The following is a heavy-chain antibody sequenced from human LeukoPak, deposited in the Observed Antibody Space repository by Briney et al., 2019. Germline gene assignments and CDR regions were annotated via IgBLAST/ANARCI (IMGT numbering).Heavy chain of an antibody. V-gene: IGHV3-30-3*01. CDR1: GFTFSDYY. CDR3: VRDKTGWDDY. CDR2: ISYDGSNK. J-gene: IGHJ4*02. Sequence: GGSLRLSCAASGFTFSDYYMSWIRQAPGKGLEWVAIISYDGSNKYYADSVKDRFTISRDNAENTVYLEMNSLRAEDTAIYHCVRDKTGWDDYWGQGTLVTVSS. D-gene: IGHD7-27*01.